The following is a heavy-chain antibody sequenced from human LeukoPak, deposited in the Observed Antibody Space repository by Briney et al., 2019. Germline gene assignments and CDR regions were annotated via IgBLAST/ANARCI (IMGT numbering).Heavy chain of an antibody. V-gene: IGHV4-31*03. CDR1: GDSVSTGLHY. D-gene: IGHD1-26*01. J-gene: IGHJ6*03. CDR2: THYSGST. CDR3: ARGRRGKYSPCFYYHMDV. Sequence: PSETLSLTCNVSGDSVSTGLHYYSWIRQHPGEGLEWIGCTHYSGSTHYKSSLRSRLIISLDTSKNQVSLKLTSVTAADTAVYYCARGRRGKYSPCFYYHMDVWGTGTPVTVSS.